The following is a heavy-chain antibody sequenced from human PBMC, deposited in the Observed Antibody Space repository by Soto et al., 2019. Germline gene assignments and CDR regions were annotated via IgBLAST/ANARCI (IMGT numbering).Heavy chain of an antibody. CDR3: AKDVTVDIVNTPAY. Sequence: HPGGSLRLSCVASGFTFSSYAIHWVRQAPGKGLEWVAVISYDGSNKFYADSVKGRLTISRDNSKNTLYLHMNSLNTEDTAVYYCAKDVTVDIVNTPAYWGQGTLVTVSS. CDR1: GFTFSSYA. D-gene: IGHD5-12*01. V-gene: IGHV3-30*18. CDR2: ISYDGSNK. J-gene: IGHJ4*02.